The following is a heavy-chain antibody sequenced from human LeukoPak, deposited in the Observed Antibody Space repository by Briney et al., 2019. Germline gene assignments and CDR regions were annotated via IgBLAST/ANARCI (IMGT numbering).Heavy chain of an antibody. CDR1: GFTFSSYS. J-gene: IGHJ4*02. V-gene: IGHV3-21*01. D-gene: IGHD2-2*01. CDR2: ISSSSSYI. Sequence: GGSLRLSCAASGFTFSSYSMNWVRQAPGKGLEWVSSISSSSSYIYYADSVKGRFTISRDNAKNSLYLQMNSLRAEDTAVYYCARVMGRYCGSTSCYVDYWGQGTLVTVSS. CDR3: ARVMGRYCGSTSCYVDY.